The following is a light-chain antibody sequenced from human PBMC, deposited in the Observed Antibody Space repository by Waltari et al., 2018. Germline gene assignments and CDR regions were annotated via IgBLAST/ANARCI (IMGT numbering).Light chain of an antibody. J-gene: IGLJ2*01. Sequence: QSALTQPASVSGSPGQSITIPCPGPSTDVGGKTSVPCYQQHPGKAPKLIIFDVSNRPSGVSSRFSGSKSGNTASLTISGLQAQDEADYYCSSYISSDTLELFGGGTSLTVL. V-gene: IGLV2-14*03. CDR3: SSYISSDTLEL. CDR2: DVS. CDR1: STDVGGKTS.